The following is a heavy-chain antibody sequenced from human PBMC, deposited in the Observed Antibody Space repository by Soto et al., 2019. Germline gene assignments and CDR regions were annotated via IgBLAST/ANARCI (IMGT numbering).Heavy chain of an antibody. J-gene: IGHJ4*02. V-gene: IGHV1-2*02. Sequence: GASVKGSCKASGYAFTGYYIHWGRPGPGQGLELMGWINPNSGGTNYAQKFQGRVTMTTDTSTSTAYMELRSLRSDDTAVYYCARTFSPDYSSGWHFDYWGQGTLVTVSS. CDR1: GYAFTGYY. D-gene: IGHD6-19*01. CDR2: INPNSGGT. CDR3: ARTFSPDYSSGWHFDY.